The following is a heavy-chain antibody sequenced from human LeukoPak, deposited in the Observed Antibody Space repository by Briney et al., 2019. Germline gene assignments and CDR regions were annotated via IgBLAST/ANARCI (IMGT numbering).Heavy chain of an antibody. CDR2: ISYDGSNK. D-gene: IGHD3-10*01. J-gene: IGHJ6*02. Sequence: GGSLRLSCAASGFTFSSYGMHWVRQAPGKGLEWVAVISYDGSNKYYADSVKGRFTISRDNSKNTLYLQMNSLRAEDTAVYCCAKDQSYYYGSGSHYGMDVWGQGTTVTVSS. CDR3: AKDQSYYYGSGSHYGMDV. V-gene: IGHV3-30*18. CDR1: GFTFSSYG.